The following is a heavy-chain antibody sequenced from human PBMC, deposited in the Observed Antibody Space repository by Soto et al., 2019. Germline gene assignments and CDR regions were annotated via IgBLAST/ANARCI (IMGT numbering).Heavy chain of an antibody. D-gene: IGHD3-22*01. Sequence: GGSLRLSCAASGFTFSSYAMSWVRQAPGKGLEWVSAISGSGGSTYYADSVKGRFTISRDNSKNTLYLQMNSLRADDTAVYYCAKDEGGYYDSSGLPYFDYWGQGTLVTVSS. J-gene: IGHJ4*02. V-gene: IGHV3-23*01. CDR1: GFTFSSYA. CDR2: ISGSGGST. CDR3: AKDEGGYYDSSGLPYFDY.